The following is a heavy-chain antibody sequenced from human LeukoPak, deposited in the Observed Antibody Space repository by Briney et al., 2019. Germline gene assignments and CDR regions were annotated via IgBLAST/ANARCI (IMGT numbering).Heavy chain of an antibody. CDR2: IYYSGST. J-gene: IGHJ5*02. CDR1: SGSISGSSYF. D-gene: IGHD3-3*01. CDR3: ARNYDFWSGFAPYNWFDP. V-gene: IGHV4-39*07. Sequence: SETLSLTCTVSSGSISGSSYFWGWIRQPPGKGLEWIGSIYYSGSTYYNPSLKSRVTISVDTSKNQFSLKLSSVTAADTAVYYCARNYDFWSGFAPYNWFDPWGQGTLVTVSS.